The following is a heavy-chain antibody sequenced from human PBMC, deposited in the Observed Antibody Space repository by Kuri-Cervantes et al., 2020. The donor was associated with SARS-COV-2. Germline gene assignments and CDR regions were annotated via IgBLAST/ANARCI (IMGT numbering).Heavy chain of an antibody. CDR3: ARDPGLRFLEWEDAFDY. CDR1: GYTFTSYG. V-gene: IGHV1-8*01. CDR2: MNTNSGNT. J-gene: IGHJ4*02. D-gene: IGHD3-3*01. Sequence: ASVKVSCKASGYTFTSYGINWVRQATGQGLEWMGWMNTNSGNTSYAQKFQGKVTMTRNTSISTAYMELSNLRSETTAVYYCARDPGLRFLEWEDAFDYWGQGTLVTVSS.